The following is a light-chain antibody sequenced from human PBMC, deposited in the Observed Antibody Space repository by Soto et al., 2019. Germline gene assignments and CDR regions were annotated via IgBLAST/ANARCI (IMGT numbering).Light chain of an antibody. Sequence: DIVMTQSPLSLPVTPGEPASISCRSSQSLLHSNGYNYLDWYLQKSGQSPQILIYLGSNRSSGVPARFSGSGSGTDFALKISRVEAEDVGVYYCMQGTHWPITFGQGTRLEIK. CDR1: QSLLHSNGYNY. J-gene: IGKJ5*01. CDR2: LGS. V-gene: IGKV2-28*01. CDR3: MQGTHWPIT.